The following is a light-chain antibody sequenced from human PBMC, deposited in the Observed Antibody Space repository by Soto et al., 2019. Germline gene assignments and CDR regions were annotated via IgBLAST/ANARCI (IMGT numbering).Light chain of an antibody. Sequence: EVLLTQSPATLSVSPGERASISCRASQSVAGNLAWYQHKPGQAPRLLIYGASTRATGITARFSGSGSGTEFTLTISSLHSEDFAVYYCQQYNSWPLTFGGGTKVEIK. CDR1: QSVAGN. CDR2: GAS. CDR3: QQYNSWPLT. V-gene: IGKV3-15*01. J-gene: IGKJ4*01.